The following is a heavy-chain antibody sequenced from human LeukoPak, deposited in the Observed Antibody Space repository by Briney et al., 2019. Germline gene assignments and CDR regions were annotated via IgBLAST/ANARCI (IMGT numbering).Heavy chain of an antibody. CDR3: ASDYGDYIGY. J-gene: IGHJ4*02. Sequence: GASVKVSCKASGGTFSSYAISWVRQAPGQGLEWMGRIIPIFGTANYAQKFQGRVTITTDEPTSTAYMELSSLRSEDTAVYYCASDYGDYIGYWGQGTLVTVSS. CDR1: GGTFSSYA. CDR2: IIPIFGTA. D-gene: IGHD4-17*01. V-gene: IGHV1-69*05.